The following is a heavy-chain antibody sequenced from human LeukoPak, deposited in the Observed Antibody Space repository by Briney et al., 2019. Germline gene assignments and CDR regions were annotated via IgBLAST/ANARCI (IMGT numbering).Heavy chain of an antibody. CDR3: ARDKGYSSGWYPYYYYMDV. CDR1: GGSISSYY. J-gene: IGHJ6*03. D-gene: IGHD6-19*01. V-gene: IGHV4-59*01. Sequence: PSETLSLTCIVAGGSISSYYWSWIRHPPGKGLGWVGYIYYSGSTNYNPSLKSRVTIPVDKSRTQFSLKLSSVTAADTAVYYCARDKGYSSGWYPYYYYMDVWGKGTTVTVSS. CDR2: IYYSGST.